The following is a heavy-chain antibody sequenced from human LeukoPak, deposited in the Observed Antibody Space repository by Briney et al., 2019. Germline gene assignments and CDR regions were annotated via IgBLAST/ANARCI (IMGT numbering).Heavy chain of an antibody. CDR3: ASSYCGGDCYSGAFDI. V-gene: IGHV4-59*08. D-gene: IGHD2-21*02. CDR2: IYYSGST. J-gene: IGHJ3*02. Sequence: PSETLSLTCTVSGGSISSYYWSWIRQPPGKGLEWIGYIYYSGSTNYNPSLKSRVTISVDTSKNQFSLKLSSVTAADTAVYYCASSYCGGDCYSGAFDIWGRGTMVTVSS. CDR1: GGSISSYY.